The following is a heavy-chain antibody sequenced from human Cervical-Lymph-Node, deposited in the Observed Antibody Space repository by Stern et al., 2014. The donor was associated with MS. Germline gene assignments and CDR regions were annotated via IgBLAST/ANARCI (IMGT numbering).Heavy chain of an antibody. J-gene: IGHJ3*02. CDR3: ARFYYDKSFDI. Sequence: VQLVQSGAEAKKTGASVKVSCKASGYTLISHDITWVRQAPGQGLAWVGWISGYNGNTKYAQSLQGRVTMTTNTSSSTAYMELRSLRSDDTAMYYCARFYYDKSFDIWGQGTMVTVSS. D-gene: IGHD3-22*01. CDR2: ISGYNGNT. CDR1: GYTLISHD. V-gene: IGHV1-18*01.